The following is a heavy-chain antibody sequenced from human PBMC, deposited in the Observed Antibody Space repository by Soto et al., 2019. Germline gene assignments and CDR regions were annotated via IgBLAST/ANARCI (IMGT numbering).Heavy chain of an antibody. Sequence: QVQLVQSGAEVKKPGASVKVSCQASGYTFASHYIHWVRQAPGQGLEWMEVINPNGGNTRYAQRFQERLILTTDTPTNTVYLDLSSLSSDDSAVYYCGRDTSGLDYWGQGTLVTVSS. J-gene: IGHJ4*02. V-gene: IGHV1-46*01. CDR1: GYTFASHY. CDR3: GRDTSGLDY. CDR2: INPNGGNT.